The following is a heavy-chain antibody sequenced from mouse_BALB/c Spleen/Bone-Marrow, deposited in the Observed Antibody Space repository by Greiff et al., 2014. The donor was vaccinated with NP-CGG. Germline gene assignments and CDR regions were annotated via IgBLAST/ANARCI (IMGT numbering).Heavy chain of an antibody. J-gene: IGHJ2*01. CDR3: AGHEGRRGVYCFDY. V-gene: IGHV5-9-3*01. CDR2: ISSGGSYT. Sequence: DVLLVESGGGLVKPGASVKLSCAASGYTFTSYAMSWVRQTPEKRLEWVGTISSGGSYTYYPDSVKGRFTMSRDNANNTMYLQRSSLRSEDTAMYDCAGHEGRRGVYCFDYWGQGTTLTVSS. CDR1: GYTFTSYA.